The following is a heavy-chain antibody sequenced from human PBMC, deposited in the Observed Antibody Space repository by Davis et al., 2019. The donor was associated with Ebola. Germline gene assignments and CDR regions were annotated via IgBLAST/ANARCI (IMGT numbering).Heavy chain of an antibody. V-gene: IGHV3-53*01. CDR3: ARDGNKEYYGMDV. D-gene: IGHD1/OR15-1a*01. CDR2: IYSGGST. Sequence: PGGSLRLSCAASGFSVSQNYMSWVRPAPGKGLEWVSVIYSGGSTYYADSVKGRFTISRDNSKNTLYLQMNSLRAEDTAVYYCARDGNKEYYGMDVWGQGTTVTVSS. CDR1: GFSVSQNY. J-gene: IGHJ6*02.